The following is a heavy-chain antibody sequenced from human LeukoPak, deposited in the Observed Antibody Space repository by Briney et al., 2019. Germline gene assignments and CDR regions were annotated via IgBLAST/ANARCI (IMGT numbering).Heavy chain of an antibody. V-gene: IGHV1-46*03. CDR3: FSFALNT. CDR1: GYTFTSYY. D-gene: IGHD5-18*01. CDR2: INPSGGST. Sequence: GASVKVSCKASGYTFTSYYMHWVRQAPGQGLEWMGIINPSGGSTSYAQKLQGRVTMTTDTSTSTAYMELRSLRSDDTAVYYCFSFALNTWGQGTLVTVSS. J-gene: IGHJ4*02.